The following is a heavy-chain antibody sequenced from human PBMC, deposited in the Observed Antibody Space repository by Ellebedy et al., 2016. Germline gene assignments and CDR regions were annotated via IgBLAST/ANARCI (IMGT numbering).Heavy chain of an antibody. Sequence: SETLSLTCTVSGGPIGSSSYYWGWIRQSPGKGLEWIGSMYYSGTPNYNPSLMSRVTISVDTSKHQYFLKLTSLTAADTAVYYCVTGEWNWLDPWGQGTLVTVSS. J-gene: IGHJ5*02. CDR3: VTGEWNWLDP. V-gene: IGHV4-39*01. CDR2: MYYSGTP. CDR1: GGPIGSSSYY. D-gene: IGHD3-16*01.